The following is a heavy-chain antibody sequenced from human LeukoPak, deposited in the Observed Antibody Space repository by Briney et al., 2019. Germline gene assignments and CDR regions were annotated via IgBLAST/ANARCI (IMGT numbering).Heavy chain of an antibody. CDR2: IYSSGST. V-gene: IGHV3-53*01. CDR1: GFTVSSNY. J-gene: IGHJ4*02. D-gene: IGHD3-16*01. Sequence: GGSLRLSCAASGFTVSSNYMSWVRQAPGKGLEWVSVIYSSGSTYYADSVKGRFTISRDNAKNSLYLQMNSLRAEDTAVYYCARDLRLVDYWGQGTLVTVSS. CDR3: ARDLRLVDY.